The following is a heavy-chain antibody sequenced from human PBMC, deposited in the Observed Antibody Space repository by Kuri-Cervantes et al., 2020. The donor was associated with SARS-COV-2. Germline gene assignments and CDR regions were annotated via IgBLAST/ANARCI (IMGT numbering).Heavy chain of an antibody. CDR1: GDSIRSSSYY. J-gene: IGHJ6*02. V-gene: IGHV4-61*05. CDR2: IYYSGIT. Sequence: GSLRLSCTVSGDSIRSSSYYWGWIRQPPGKGLEWIGYIYYSGITNYNPSLKSRVTISVDTSKNQFSLKLSSVTAADTAVYYCARVLLWFGESRYYYGMDVWGQGTTVTVSS. CDR3: ARVLLWFGESRYYYGMDV. D-gene: IGHD3-10*01.